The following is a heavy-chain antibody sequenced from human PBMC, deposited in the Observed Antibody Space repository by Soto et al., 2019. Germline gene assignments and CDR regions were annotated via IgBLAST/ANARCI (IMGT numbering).Heavy chain of an antibody. CDR2: INAGNGNT. CDR1: GYTSTSYA. V-gene: IGHV1-3*01. CDR3: ARDKSPVAPPPIAYYYYYMAV. D-gene: IGHD6-19*01. J-gene: IGHJ6*03. Sequence: ASVKVSCKASGYTSTSYAMHWVRQAPGQRLEWMGWINAGNGNTKYSQKFQGRVTITRDTSASTAYMELSSLRSEDTAVYYCARDKSPVAPPPIAYYYYYMAVWGKGTTVTVSS.